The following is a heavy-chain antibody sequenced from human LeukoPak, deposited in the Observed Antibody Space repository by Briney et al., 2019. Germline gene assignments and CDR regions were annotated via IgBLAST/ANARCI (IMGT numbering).Heavy chain of an antibody. V-gene: IGHV3-9*01. CDR2: ISWNSGSI. J-gene: IGHJ4*02. D-gene: IGHD6-13*01. CDR3: AKDSNWYRLGYFDY. Sequence: PGRSLRLSCAASGFTFSSYAMHWVRQAPGKGLEWVSGISWNSGSIGYADSVKGRFTISRDNAKNSLYLQMNSLRAEDTALYYCAKDSNWYRLGYFDYWGQGTLVTVSS. CDR1: GFTFSSYA.